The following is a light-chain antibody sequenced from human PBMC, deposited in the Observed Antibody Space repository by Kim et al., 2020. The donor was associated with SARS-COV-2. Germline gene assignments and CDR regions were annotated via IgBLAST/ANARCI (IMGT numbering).Light chain of an antibody. CDR1: SSNIGSYY. V-gene: IGLV1-47*01. CDR3: ATWDDSLTWV. Sequence: PGQGVAISCSGSSSNIGSYYVYWYQHFPGTAPKLLIYRNDQRLSGVPDRFSGSKSGTSASLAISGLRSEDEADYYCATWDDSLTWVFGGGTQLTVL. J-gene: IGLJ3*02. CDR2: RND.